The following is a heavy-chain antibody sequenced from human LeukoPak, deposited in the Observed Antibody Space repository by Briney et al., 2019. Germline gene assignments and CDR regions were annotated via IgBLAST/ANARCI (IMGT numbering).Heavy chain of an antibody. D-gene: IGHD6-19*01. J-gene: IGHJ6*02. CDR3: ARDSIAVAGTRSYGMDV. Sequence: SETLSLTCAVYGGSFSGYYWSWIRQPPGKGLEWIGEINHSGSTNYNPSLKSRVTISVDTSKNQFSLKLSSVTAADTAVYYCARDSIAVAGTRSYGMDVWGQGTTVTVSS. CDR2: INHSGST. V-gene: IGHV4-34*01. CDR1: GGSFSGYY.